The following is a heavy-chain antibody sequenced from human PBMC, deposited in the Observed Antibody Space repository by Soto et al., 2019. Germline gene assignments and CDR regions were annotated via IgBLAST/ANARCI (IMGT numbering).Heavy chain of an antibody. J-gene: IGHJ4*02. CDR3: AHYADYVGGVDY. V-gene: IGHV2-5*02. Sequence: QITLKESGPTRVKPTQTLTLTCTFSGFSLTTSGVGVGWIRQPPGKALEWLALIYWDDDKRYSPSLQSRLTITKDTSKNQVVLTMTNMDPVDTATYYCAHYADYVGGVDYWGQGTLVTVSS. CDR1: GFSLTTSGVG. CDR2: IYWDDDK. D-gene: IGHD4-17*01.